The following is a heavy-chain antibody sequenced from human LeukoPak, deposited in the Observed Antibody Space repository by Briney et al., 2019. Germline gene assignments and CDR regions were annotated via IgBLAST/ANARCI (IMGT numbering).Heavy chain of an antibody. CDR2: MNPNSGGT. CDR1: GYTFTSYD. Sequence: ASVKVSCKASGYTFTSYDINWVRQATGQGLEWMGWMNPNSGGTNYAQKFQGRVTMTRDTSISTAYMELSRLRSDDTAVYYCARVGSSSWTFDYWGQGTLVTVSS. V-gene: IGHV1-2*02. J-gene: IGHJ4*02. D-gene: IGHD6-13*01. CDR3: ARVGSSSWTFDY.